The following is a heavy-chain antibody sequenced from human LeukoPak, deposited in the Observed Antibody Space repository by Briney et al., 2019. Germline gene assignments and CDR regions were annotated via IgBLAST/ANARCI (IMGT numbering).Heavy chain of an antibody. Sequence: SSVKVSCKASRGTFSIHAISWVRQVPGQGLEWMGGIIPIFGTANYAQKFQGRVTITADEFTTTAYMELSSLRSEDTAIYYCAREYDSSGYYYYFDYWGQGTLVTVSS. D-gene: IGHD3-22*01. V-gene: IGHV1-69*01. CDR3: AREYDSSGYYYYFDY. CDR1: RGTFSIHA. CDR2: IIPIFGTA. J-gene: IGHJ4*02.